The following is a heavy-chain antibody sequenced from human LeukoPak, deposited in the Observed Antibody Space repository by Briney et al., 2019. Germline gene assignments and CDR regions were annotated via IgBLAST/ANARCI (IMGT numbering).Heavy chain of an antibody. J-gene: IGHJ4*02. CDR2: IYYSGST. CDR3: ARDSKRGAAAVSGGFDY. Sequence: SETLSLTCTVSGGSISSYYWSWIRQPPGKGLEWIGYIYYSGSTNYNPSLKSRVTISVDTSKNQFSLKLSSVTAADTAAYYCARDSKRGAAAVSGGFDYWGQGTLVTVSS. CDR1: GGSISSYY. V-gene: IGHV4-59*01. D-gene: IGHD6-13*01.